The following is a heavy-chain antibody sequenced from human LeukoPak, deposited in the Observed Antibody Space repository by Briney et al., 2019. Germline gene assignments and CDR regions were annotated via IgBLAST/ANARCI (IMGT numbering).Heavy chain of an antibody. Sequence: AGGSLRVSCAASGFTLRSNYMRSGRQAPGRRLGWGSVIFSGGSTYYADSVKGRFTISRDNSKNTLYLQMNSLRAEDTAVYYCAQTEVRMTLRFLRDFNIWGQGTLVTVSS. J-gene: IGHJ4*02. CDR3: AQTEVRMTLRFLRDFNI. CDR2: IFSGGST. V-gene: IGHV3-66*01. D-gene: IGHD5-12*01. CDR1: GFTLRSNY.